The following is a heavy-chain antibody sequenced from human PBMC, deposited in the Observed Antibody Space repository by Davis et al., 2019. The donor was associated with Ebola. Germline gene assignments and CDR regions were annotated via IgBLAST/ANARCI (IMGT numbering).Heavy chain of an antibody. CDR3: ARDRYSSSWLQGFDP. CDR1: GFTFSRYW. J-gene: IGHJ5*02. D-gene: IGHD6-13*01. Sequence: GESLKISCAASGFTFSRYWMHWVRQAPGKGLVWVSRISTDVSSTSYADSVKGRFTISRDNAKHTLYLQMNILRAEDTAVYYCARDRYSSSWLQGFDPWGQGTLVTVSS. CDR2: ISTDVSST. V-gene: IGHV3-74*01.